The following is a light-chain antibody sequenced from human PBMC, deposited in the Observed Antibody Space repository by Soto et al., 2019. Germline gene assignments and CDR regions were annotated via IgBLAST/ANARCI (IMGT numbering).Light chain of an antibody. CDR3: QVWAGSSDLVV. V-gene: IGLV3-21*02. J-gene: IGLJ2*01. CDR1: NIGSKS. Sequence: SSVLTQPPSVSVAPGQTARITCGGNNIGSKSVHWYQQKPGQAPVLVVYDDSGRPSGIPERFSGSNSGNTATLTISRVEAGDEADYYCQVWAGSSDLVVFGGGTKLTVL. CDR2: DDS.